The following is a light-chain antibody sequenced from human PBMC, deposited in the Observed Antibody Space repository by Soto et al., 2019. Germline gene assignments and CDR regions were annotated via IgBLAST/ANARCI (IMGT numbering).Light chain of an antibody. CDR2: DTS. CDR3: QQYKTWPRT. V-gene: IGKV3D-15*03. J-gene: IGKJ1*01. Sequence: EIVMTQSPATLSVSPGERATLSCRARQTITNNLAWFQQKPGQAPRLLIYDTSIRATGIPARFSGSGSGTEFTLTISILQSEDFAVYYCQQYKTWPRTFGQGTKVEI. CDR1: QTITNN.